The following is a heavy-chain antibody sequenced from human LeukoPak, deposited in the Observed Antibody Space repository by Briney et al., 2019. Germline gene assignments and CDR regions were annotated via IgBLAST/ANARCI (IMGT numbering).Heavy chain of an antibody. CDR3: ARGDSSGYYHYFDY. Sequence: PGGSLRLSCVASGLPFSSHGMHWVHQAPGKGLEWVAVIWHDGSNKYHADSVKGRFTISRDNSRNTLYLQMSSLRGEDTAVYYCARGDSSGYYHYFDYWGQGALVIVSS. CDR1: GLPFSSHG. V-gene: IGHV3-33*01. J-gene: IGHJ4*02. CDR2: IWHDGSNK. D-gene: IGHD3-22*01.